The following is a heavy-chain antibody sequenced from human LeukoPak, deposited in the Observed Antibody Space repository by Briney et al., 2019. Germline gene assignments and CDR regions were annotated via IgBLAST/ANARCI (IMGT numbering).Heavy chain of an antibody. CDR1: GVTFSSYA. Sequence: GGSLRLSCAASGVTFSSYAMSWVRQTPGKGLEWVSSISGSGTGTYYTDSVKGRFTISRDTSKSTLYLQMDNLRVEDTAVYYCVKGFHFDWWGQGTLVTVSS. CDR2: ISGSGTGT. CDR3: VKGFHFDW. J-gene: IGHJ4*02. V-gene: IGHV3-23*01.